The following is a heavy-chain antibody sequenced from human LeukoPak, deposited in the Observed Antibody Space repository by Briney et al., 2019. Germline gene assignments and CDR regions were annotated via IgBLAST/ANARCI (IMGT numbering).Heavy chain of an antibody. Sequence: SETLSLTCTVSGGSISNSRYYWDWIRQPPGKGLEWIGSIYYSGSTYYNPSLKSRVTISVDTSKNQFSLKLSSVTAADTAVYYCASVTNDAFDIWGQGTMVTVSS. CDR1: GGSISNSRYY. CDR2: IYYSGST. CDR3: ASVTNDAFDI. D-gene: IGHD1/OR15-1a*01. V-gene: IGHV4-39*07. J-gene: IGHJ3*02.